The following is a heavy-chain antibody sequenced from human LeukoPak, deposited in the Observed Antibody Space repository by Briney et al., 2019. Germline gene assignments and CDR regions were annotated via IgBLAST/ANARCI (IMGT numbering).Heavy chain of an antibody. Sequence: SVKVSCKASGGTFSSYAISWVRQAPGQGLEWMGGIIPIFGTANYAQKFQGRVTITADESTSTAYMELSSLRSEDTAVYYCARVGGYRSSTSCYTYWGQGTLVTVSS. V-gene: IGHV1-69*13. CDR3: ARVGGYRSSTSCYTY. CDR2: IIPIFGTA. CDR1: GGTFSSYA. J-gene: IGHJ4*02. D-gene: IGHD2-2*02.